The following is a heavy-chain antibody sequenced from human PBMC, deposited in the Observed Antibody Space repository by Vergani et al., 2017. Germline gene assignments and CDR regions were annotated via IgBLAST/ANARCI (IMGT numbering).Heavy chain of an antibody. D-gene: IGHD5-18*01. CDR2: IKQDGSEK. CDR1: GFPFISYW. V-gene: IGHV3-7*01. CDR3: ARDTDEARGYSYGYLSD. J-gene: IGHJ4*02. Sequence: EVQLVESGGGLVQPGGSLRLSCAASGFPFISYWMSWVRQAPGKGLEWVANIKQDGSEKYYVDSVKGRFTISRDNAKNSLYLQMNSLRAEDTAVYYCARDTDEARGYSYGYLSDWGQGTLVTVSS.